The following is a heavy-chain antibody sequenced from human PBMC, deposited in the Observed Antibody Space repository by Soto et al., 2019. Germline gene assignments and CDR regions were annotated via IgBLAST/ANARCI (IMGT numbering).Heavy chain of an antibody. CDR2: IDHSGST. CDR1: GGNFRDYY. CDR3: ARGQPPRITIFGVVIPYNWFDP. D-gene: IGHD3-3*01. Sequence: TSETLPLTCAVYGGNFRDYYWSWIRQPQGKGLGWSGEIDHSGSTNYTPSRKTRATISVDTSKNQFSLKLSSVTAAHTAVYYCARGQPPRITIFGVVIPYNWFDPWGQGTLVTVSS. V-gene: IGHV4-34*01. J-gene: IGHJ5*02.